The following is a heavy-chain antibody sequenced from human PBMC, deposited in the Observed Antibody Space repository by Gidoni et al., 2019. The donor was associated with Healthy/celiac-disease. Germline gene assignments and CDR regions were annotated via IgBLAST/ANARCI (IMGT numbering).Heavy chain of an antibody. CDR3: AREGVAVAGAYYFDY. CDR1: GFTFSSYG. D-gene: IGHD6-19*01. V-gene: IGHV3-33*01. Sequence: QVQLVESGGGVVQPGRSLRLSCAASGFTFSSYGMHWVRQAPGKGLEWVAVIWYDGSNKYYADSVKGRFTISRDNSKNTLYLQMNSLRAEDTAVYYCAREGVAVAGAYYFDYWGQGTLVTVSS. J-gene: IGHJ4*02. CDR2: IWYDGSNK.